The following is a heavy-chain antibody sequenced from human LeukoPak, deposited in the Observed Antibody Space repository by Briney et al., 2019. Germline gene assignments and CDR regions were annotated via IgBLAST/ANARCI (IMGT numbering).Heavy chain of an antibody. D-gene: IGHD6-13*01. V-gene: IGHV4-59*08. CDR2: IYYSGST. CDR1: GDSISSYY. CDR3: ARQVAAGGYYLDY. J-gene: IGHJ4*02. Sequence: SETLSLTCTVSGDSISSYYWSSIRQPPGKGLECIGYIYYSGSTNYNPSLKSRVTISVDTSKNQFSLKLRSVTAADTTVYYCARQVAAGGYYLDYWGQGTLVTVSS.